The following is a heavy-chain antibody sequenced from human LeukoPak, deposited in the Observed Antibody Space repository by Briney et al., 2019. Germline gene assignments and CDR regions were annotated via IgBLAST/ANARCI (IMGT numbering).Heavy chain of an antibody. CDR3: AKDQGLTAPPPYGLDV. CDR2: IIPVLNIT. Sequence: SVKVSCKTSGGTFSSSAITWVRQAPGQGLEWTGRIIPVLNITTYAQKFQGRVTITADTSTSTVYVELSSLRSEETAVYYCAKDQGLTAPPPYGLDVWGQGTTVIVTS. CDR1: GGTFSSSA. D-gene: IGHD5-18*01. J-gene: IGHJ6*02. V-gene: IGHV1-69*04.